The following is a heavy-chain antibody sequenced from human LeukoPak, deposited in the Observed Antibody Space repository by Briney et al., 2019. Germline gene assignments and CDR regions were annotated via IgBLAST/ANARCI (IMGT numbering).Heavy chain of an antibody. CDR1: GFTFISYS. Sequence: GGSLRLSCAASGFTFISYSMNWVRQAPGKGLEWVSSISSSSSYIYYADSVKGRFTISRDNAKNSLYLQMNSLRAEDTAVYYCARDAYTTLRKRGGYYYYYMDVWGKGTTVTISS. J-gene: IGHJ6*03. CDR3: ARDAYTTLRKRGGYYYYYMDV. CDR2: ISSSSSYI. D-gene: IGHD1-1*01. V-gene: IGHV3-21*04.